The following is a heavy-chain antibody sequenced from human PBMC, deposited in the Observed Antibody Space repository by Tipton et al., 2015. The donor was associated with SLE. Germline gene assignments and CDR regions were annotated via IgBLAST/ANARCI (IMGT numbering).Heavy chain of an antibody. CDR1: GFTYSSFA. J-gene: IGHJ2*01. CDR2: IYIGGST. CDR3: AKDVTAANWYFDL. V-gene: IGHV3-23*03. Sequence: SLRLSCAASGFTYSSFAMSWVRQAPGKGLEWVSDIYIGGSTHYADSVKRRFTISRDNSKNTLYLQMSSLRPEDTAVYYCAKDVTAANWYFDLSCRGVLVTVSS. D-gene: IGHD6-25*01.